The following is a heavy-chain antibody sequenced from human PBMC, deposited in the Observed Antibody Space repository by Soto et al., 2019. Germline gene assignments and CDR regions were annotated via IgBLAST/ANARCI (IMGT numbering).Heavy chain of an antibody. CDR1: GFIFSSYW. CDR2: ISGDGADS. J-gene: IGHJ4*02. D-gene: IGHD3-10*01. Sequence: EVQLVESGGGLVQPGGSLRLSCSTSGFIFSSYWLHWVRQAPGKGLVWVSRISGDGADSNYADSVKGRFTISRDNAKSTLYLQMDSLRVDDTAIYYGASDVGVGSGSLGHWGQGTVVTVSS. CDR3: ASDVGVGSGSLGH. V-gene: IGHV3-74*01.